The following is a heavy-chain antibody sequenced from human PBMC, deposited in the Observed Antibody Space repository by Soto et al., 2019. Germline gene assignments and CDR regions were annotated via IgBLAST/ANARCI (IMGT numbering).Heavy chain of an antibody. CDR2: IYYSGST. CDR3: ARQYPPFPDDILTGYSPNWFDP. D-gene: IGHD3-9*01. V-gene: IGHV4-39*01. CDR1: GGSISSSSYY. J-gene: IGHJ5*02. Sequence: QLQLQESGPGLVKPSETLSLTCTVSGGSISSSSYYWGWIRQPPGKGLEWIGSIYYSGSTYYNPSLKSRVTISVDTSKSQFSLKLSSVTAADTAVYYCARQYPPFPDDILTGYSPNWFDPWGQGTLVTVSS.